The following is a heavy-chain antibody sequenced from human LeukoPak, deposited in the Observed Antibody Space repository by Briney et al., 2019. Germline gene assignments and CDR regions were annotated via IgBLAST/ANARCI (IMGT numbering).Heavy chain of an antibody. J-gene: IGHJ4*02. CDR1: GFTLRSYH. CDR3: AKASRYSWCPLYLDY. D-gene: IGHD1-26*01. Sequence: GGSLRLFCGAPGFTLRSYHVHCVAKAPGKGLEWVAVISYVGSNKYYADSVKGRFTISRDNSKNTLYLQVNSLRAEDTAVYYCAKASRYSWCPLYLDYLGLPSMLTVSS. V-gene: IGHV3-30*18. CDR2: ISYVGSNK.